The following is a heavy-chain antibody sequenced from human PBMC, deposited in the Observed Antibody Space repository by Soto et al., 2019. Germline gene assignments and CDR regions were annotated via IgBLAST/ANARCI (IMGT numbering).Heavy chain of an antibody. CDR3: AREEKQLSRYGGDFDY. D-gene: IGHD3-16*01. CDR1: DGSVNTGNYY. CDR2: IYYIGTT. V-gene: IGHV4-61*01. Sequence: QVQLQESGPGLVKPSETLSLTCSVSDGSVNTGNYYWSWIRQPPGKGLEWIGHIYYIGTTNYNPSLNSRVTISVDTSKHQFSLKVTSVTAADTAVYFCAREEKQLSRYGGDFDYWGQGILVTVSS. J-gene: IGHJ4*02.